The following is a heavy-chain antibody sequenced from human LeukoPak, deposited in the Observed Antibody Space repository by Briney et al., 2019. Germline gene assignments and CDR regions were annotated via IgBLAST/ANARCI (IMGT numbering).Heavy chain of an antibody. CDR2: ISWDGGST. Sequence: PGGSLRLSCAASGFTFDDYAMHWVRQAPGKGLEWVSLISWDGGSTYYADSVKGRFTISRDNSKNSLYLQMNSLRAEDTALYYCAKDNVGDVFRFGERVFGYFDYWGQGTLVTVSS. CDR1: GFTFDDYA. V-gene: IGHV3-43D*03. D-gene: IGHD3-10*01. CDR3: AKDNVGDVFRFGERVFGYFDY. J-gene: IGHJ4*02.